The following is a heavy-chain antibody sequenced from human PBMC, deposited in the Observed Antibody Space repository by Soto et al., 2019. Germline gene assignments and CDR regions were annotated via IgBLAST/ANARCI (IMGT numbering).Heavy chain of an antibody. D-gene: IGHD3-3*01. CDR1: GYTFTSYG. V-gene: IGHV1-18*01. J-gene: IGHJ5*02. CDR2: ISAYNGNT. CDR3: ARDRSDFWSGYGPNWFDP. Sequence: ASVKVSCKASGYTFTSYGISWVRQAPGQGLEWMGWISAYNGNTNYAQKLQGRVTMTTETSTSTAYMELRSLRSDDTAVYYCARDRSDFWSGYGPNWFDPWGQGTLVTVSS.